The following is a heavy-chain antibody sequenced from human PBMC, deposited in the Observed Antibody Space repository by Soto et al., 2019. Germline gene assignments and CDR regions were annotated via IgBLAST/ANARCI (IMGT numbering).Heavy chain of an antibody. CDR1: GFSLSTSGVG. CDR3: AHGFTPFQLYSWFHP. CDR2: MYWDDDK. D-gene: IGHD2-15*01. Sequence: QITLKESGPTLVKPTQTLTLTCTFSGFSLSTSGVGVGWIRQPPGKALEGLALMYWDDDKRYSPSLKSRLTIPTDISKCQVVLTMTNMAPVDTAAYDCAHGFTPFQLYSWFHPWGQGTLVTVSS. J-gene: IGHJ5*02. V-gene: IGHV2-5*02.